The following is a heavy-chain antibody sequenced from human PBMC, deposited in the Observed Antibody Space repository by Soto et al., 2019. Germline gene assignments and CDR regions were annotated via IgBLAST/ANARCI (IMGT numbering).Heavy chain of an antibody. CDR3: ARDVPTLRYFDQYYFDY. J-gene: IGHJ4*02. V-gene: IGHV3-30-3*01. CDR1: GFTFSSYA. Sequence: GGSLRLSCAASGFTFSSYAMHWVRQAPGKGLEWVAVISYDGSNKYYADSVKGRFTISRDNSKNTLYLQMNSLRAEDTAVYYCARDVPTLRYFDQYYFDYWGQGTLVTVSS. CDR2: ISYDGSNK. D-gene: IGHD3-9*01.